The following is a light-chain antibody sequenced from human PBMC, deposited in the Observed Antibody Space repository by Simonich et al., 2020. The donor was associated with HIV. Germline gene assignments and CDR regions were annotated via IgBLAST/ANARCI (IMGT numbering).Light chain of an antibody. CDR1: SSDVGNYNL. CDR3: RSYAGSNNLV. Sequence: QSALTQPASVSGSPGQSITISCTGTSSDVGNYNLVSWYQQHPGKAPKLMIYEVTKRPSGVPECFPGPQSGNPASLTVFGVQAEDEGEYYCRSYAGSNNLVFGGGTKLTVL. J-gene: IGLJ2*01. CDR2: EVT. V-gene: IGLV2-23*02.